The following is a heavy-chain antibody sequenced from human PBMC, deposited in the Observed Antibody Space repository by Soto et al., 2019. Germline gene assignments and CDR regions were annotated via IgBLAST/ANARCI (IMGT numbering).Heavy chain of an antibody. Sequence: PSLTCTVSGGSISNTAYSWSWLRQPPGKGLEWIGYIYPSGMPFYNPSLRSRVTISIDRSNDQFSLNLKSVTAADTAVYYCARERGGYGLFDSWGQGTLVTVSS. CDR3: ARERGGYGLFDS. D-gene: IGHD5-18*01. CDR2: IYPSGMP. V-gene: IGHV4-30-2*01. J-gene: IGHJ4*02. CDR1: GGSISNTAYS.